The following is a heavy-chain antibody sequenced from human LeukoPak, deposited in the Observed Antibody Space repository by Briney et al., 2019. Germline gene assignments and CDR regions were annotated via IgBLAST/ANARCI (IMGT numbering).Heavy chain of an antibody. J-gene: IGHJ5*02. CDR1: GGSISSGGYY. Sequence: PSQTLSLTCTVSGGSISSGGYYWSWLRQHPGKGLEWIGYIYYSGSTYYNPSLKSRVTISVDTSKNQFSLKLSSVTAADTAVYYCARNSYRYFDWLLSPLGGFDPWGQGTLVTVSS. D-gene: IGHD3-9*01. CDR2: IYYSGST. V-gene: IGHV4-31*03. CDR3: ARNSYRYFDWLLSPLGGFDP.